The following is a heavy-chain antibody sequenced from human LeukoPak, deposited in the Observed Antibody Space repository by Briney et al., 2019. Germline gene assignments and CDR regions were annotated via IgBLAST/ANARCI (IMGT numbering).Heavy chain of an antibody. CDR2: IYYSGST. CDR1: GGSISNYY. D-gene: IGHD2-2*01. CDR3: SREDCSSTICIIDY. V-gene: IGHV4-59*01. J-gene: IGHJ4*02. Sequence: SETLSLTCTVSGGSISNYYWSWIRQPPGKGLEWIGYIYYSGSTNYNPSLKSRVTISVDTSKNQFSLKRSAVTAAETAVYYCSREDCSSTICIIDYWGQGTLVTVSS.